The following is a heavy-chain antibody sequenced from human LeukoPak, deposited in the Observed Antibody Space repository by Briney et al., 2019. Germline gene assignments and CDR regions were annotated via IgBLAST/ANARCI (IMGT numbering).Heavy chain of an antibody. CDR2: IYYTGNT. D-gene: IGHD3-10*01. CDR3: AREPYYYGSGSYVDY. CDR1: GVSISSSNSY. V-gene: IGHV4-39*07. J-gene: IGHJ4*02. Sequence: SETLSLTCTVSGVSISSSNSYWGWIRQPPGKGLEWIASIYYTGNTYYNTSLKSRVTISVDTSKNRFSLKLSSVTAADTAVYYCAREPYYYGSGSYVDYWGQGTLVTVSS.